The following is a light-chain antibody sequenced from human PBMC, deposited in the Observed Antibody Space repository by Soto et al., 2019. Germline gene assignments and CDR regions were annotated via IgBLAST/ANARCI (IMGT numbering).Light chain of an antibody. Sequence: QSVLTQPRSVSGSPGQSVTISCTVTSSDVGGYNYVSWYQQHPGKAHKLMIYDVSKRPSGVPDRFSGSKSGNTASLTISGLQAEDEADYYCCSYAGSYTLYVFGTGTKVTVL. CDR3: CSYAGSYTLYV. CDR1: SSDVGGYNY. J-gene: IGLJ1*01. V-gene: IGLV2-11*01. CDR2: DVS.